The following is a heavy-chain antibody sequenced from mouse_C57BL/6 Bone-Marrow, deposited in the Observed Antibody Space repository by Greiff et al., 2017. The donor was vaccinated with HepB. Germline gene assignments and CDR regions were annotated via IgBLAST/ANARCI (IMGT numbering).Heavy chain of an antibody. J-gene: IGHJ3*01. D-gene: IGHD4-1*01. V-gene: IGHV5-6*01. CDR3: ARHRNWDGFAY. Sequence: EVQLVESGGDLVKPGGSLKLSCAASGFTFSSYGMSWVRQTPDKRLEWVATISSGGSYTYYPDSVKGRFTISRDNAKNTLYLQMSSLKSEDTAMYYCARHRNWDGFAYWGQGTLVTVSA. CDR2: ISSGGSYT. CDR1: GFTFSSYG.